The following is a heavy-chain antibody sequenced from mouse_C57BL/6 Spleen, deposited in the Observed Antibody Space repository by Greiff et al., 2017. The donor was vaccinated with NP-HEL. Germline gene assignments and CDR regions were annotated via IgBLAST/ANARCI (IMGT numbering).Heavy chain of an antibody. CDR1: GYTFTSYW. Sequence: QVQLQQPGAELVMPGASVKLSCKASGYTFTSYWMHWVKQRPGQGLEWIGEIDPSDSYTNYNHKFKGKSTLTVDKSSSTAYMQLSSLTSEDSAVYYCAKTRLYSNTWFAYWGQGTLVTVSA. CDR2: IDPSDSYT. D-gene: IGHD2-5*01. V-gene: IGHV1-69*01. J-gene: IGHJ3*01. CDR3: AKTRLYSNTWFAY.